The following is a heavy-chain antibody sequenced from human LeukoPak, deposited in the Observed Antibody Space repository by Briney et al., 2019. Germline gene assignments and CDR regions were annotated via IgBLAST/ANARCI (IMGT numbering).Heavy chain of an antibody. CDR3: ARATLRVVPAAILGY. CDR2: INPNSGGT. V-gene: IGHV1-2*02. Sequence: INPNSGGTNYAQKFQGRVTMTRDTSISTAYMELSRLRSDDTAVYYCARATLRVVPAAILGYWGQGTLVTVPS. D-gene: IGHD2-2*02. J-gene: IGHJ4*02.